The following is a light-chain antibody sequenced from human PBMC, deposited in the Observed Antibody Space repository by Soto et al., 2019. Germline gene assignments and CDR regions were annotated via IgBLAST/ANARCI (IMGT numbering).Light chain of an antibody. Sequence: IQMTQSPSTMSGSVGYRFTTTGLANQTISSWLAWYQQKPGKDTKIMIYKKYNLESGVTSRFSGSGSGTEFTLTIGSLQPDDFAAYYCQQYNSYPWTFGQGPKVDIK. V-gene: IGKV1-5*03. J-gene: IGKJ1*01. CDR3: QQYNSYPWT. CDR2: KKY. CDR1: QTISSW.